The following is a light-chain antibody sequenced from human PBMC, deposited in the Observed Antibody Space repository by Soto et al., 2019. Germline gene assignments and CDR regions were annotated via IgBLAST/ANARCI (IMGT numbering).Light chain of an antibody. Sequence: DIQMTQSPSPLSASLGTRVTITCQASQGISNNLNWFQQKQGKAPKHLIYDPSNLETGVPSRFSGSESGSDFTFAISSLQPEDIATYYCLQYDNLPALTFGGWTKVEIK. J-gene: IGKJ4*01. CDR3: LQYDNLPALT. V-gene: IGKV1-33*01. CDR2: DPS. CDR1: QGISNN.